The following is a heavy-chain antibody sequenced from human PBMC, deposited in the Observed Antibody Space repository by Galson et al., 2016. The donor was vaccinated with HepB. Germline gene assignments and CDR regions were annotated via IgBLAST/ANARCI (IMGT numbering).Heavy chain of an antibody. V-gene: IGHV3-7*03. D-gene: IGHD1-26*01. Sequence: SLRLSCAASGFSFSRYWMAWVRQAPGKGLEWLGNIRADGSENDYVGSGKGRYTISRDNSNNILFLQMNSLRAEDTAVHYCVQGSTAPAVWGKGTTVTVSS. J-gene: IGHJ6*04. CDR3: VQGSTAPAV. CDR2: IRADGSEN. CDR1: GFSFSRYW.